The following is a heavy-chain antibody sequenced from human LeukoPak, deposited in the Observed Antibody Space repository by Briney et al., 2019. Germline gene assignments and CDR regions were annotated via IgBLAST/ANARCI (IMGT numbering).Heavy chain of an antibody. Sequence: GGSLRLSCAASGFTFSSYAMSWVRQAPGKGLRWVSTINDNGDGTYYADSVTGRFTISRDNFYNTVSLQMNSLGDEDTGVYYCAKGLRTGVGPYMGYHYYMDVWGKGATVTVSS. CDR1: GFTFSSYA. J-gene: IGHJ6*03. CDR3: AKGLRTGVGPYMGYHYYMDV. CDR2: INDNGDGT. D-gene: IGHD3-16*01. V-gene: IGHV3-23*01.